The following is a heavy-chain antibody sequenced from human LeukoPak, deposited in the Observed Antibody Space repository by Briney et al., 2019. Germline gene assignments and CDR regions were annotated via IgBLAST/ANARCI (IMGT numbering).Heavy chain of an antibody. D-gene: IGHD3-9*01. CDR1: GYNFTSYG. CDR2: ISAYNGNT. CDR3: ARRGYDILTGYYYYYYMDV. V-gene: IGHV1-18*01. J-gene: IGHJ6*03. Sequence: ASVKVSCKASGYNFTSYGISWVRQAPGQGLEWMGWISAYNGNTNYAQKLQGRVTMTTDTSTSTAYMELRSLRSDDTAVYYCARRGYDILTGYYYYYYMDVWGKGTTVTISS.